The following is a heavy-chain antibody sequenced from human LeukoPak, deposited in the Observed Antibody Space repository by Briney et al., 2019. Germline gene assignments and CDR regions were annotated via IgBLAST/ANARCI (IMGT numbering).Heavy chain of an antibody. Sequence: GGSLRLSCAASGLTFSSYGMHWVRQAPGKGLEWVAFIRNDGSNKYYADSVEGRFTISRDNSKNTLYLQMNSLRDEDTAVYYCAKDAKPAFDYWGQGTLVTVSS. CDR1: GLTFSSYG. CDR2: IRNDGSNK. V-gene: IGHV3-30*02. CDR3: AKDAKPAFDY. J-gene: IGHJ4*02.